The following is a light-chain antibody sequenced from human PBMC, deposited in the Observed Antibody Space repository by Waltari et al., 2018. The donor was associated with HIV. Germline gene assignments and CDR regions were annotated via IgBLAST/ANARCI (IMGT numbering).Light chain of an antibody. CDR3: QVWDPLSDHPV. CDR1: NIGPKR. V-gene: IGLV3-21*04. J-gene: IGLJ1*01. Sequence: SYVLSQPPSVSVAPGKTASVTCGGANIGPKRVQWYQQRPGQAPLLIIFYNSDRPSGISERCSGSNSVGAATLTITRVEAGDEADYYCQVWDPLSDHPVFGTGTKVTVL. CDR2: YNS.